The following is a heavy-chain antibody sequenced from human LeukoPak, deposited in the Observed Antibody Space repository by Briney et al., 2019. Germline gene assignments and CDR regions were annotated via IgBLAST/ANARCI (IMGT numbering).Heavy chain of an antibody. D-gene: IGHD1-26*01. V-gene: IGHV1-2*02. CDR1: GYTFTGYY. CDR2: IKPNCGGT. CDR3: ARIYSGSYSTDDY. Sequence: SLKVSCEASGYTFTGYYMPWVRQAPGQRLEWMGWIKPNCGGTNYEQQVQGRFTMTSVTPIRTADLELSRLRSDDTAVYYCARIYSGSYSTDDYWGQGTLVTVSS. J-gene: IGHJ4*02.